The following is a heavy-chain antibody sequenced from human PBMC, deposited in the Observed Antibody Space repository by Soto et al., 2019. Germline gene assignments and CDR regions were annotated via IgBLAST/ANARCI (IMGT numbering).Heavy chain of an antibody. V-gene: IGHV3-74*01. CDR3: ARENYDFWRGYYLDY. Sequence: GGSLRLSCVVSGITFSTYRMHWVRQAPGKGLVWVSHIKSDGTVTHYTDSVRGRFIISRDNAKNTLFLQMNSLRAEDTAVYYCARENYDFWRGYYLDYWDQGTLVTVSS. CDR2: IKSDGTVT. CDR1: GITFSTYR. D-gene: IGHD3-3*01. J-gene: IGHJ4*02.